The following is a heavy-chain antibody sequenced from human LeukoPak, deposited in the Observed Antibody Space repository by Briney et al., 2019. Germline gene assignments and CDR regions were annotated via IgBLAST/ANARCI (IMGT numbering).Heavy chain of an antibody. J-gene: IGHJ5*02. V-gene: IGHV4-59*08. Sequence: SETLSLTCTVSGGSISSYYWNWIRQPPGKGLEWIGYIDYSGSTNYNPSLKSRVTISVDTSKNQFSLKLSSVAAADTAVYYCARLVHCSGGSCYSAGGRDWFDPWGQGTLVTVSS. CDR1: GGSISSYY. D-gene: IGHD2-15*01. CDR2: IDYSGST. CDR3: ARLVHCSGGSCYSAGGRDWFDP.